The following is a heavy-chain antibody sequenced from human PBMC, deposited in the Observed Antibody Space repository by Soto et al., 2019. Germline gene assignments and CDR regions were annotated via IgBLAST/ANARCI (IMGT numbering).Heavy chain of an antibody. CDR3: ARDAEVTGESDRFDY. CDR1: GDSVTSNVW. J-gene: IGHJ4*02. D-gene: IGHD2-21*02. V-gene: IGHV4-4*02. Sequence: SETLSLTCAVSGDSVTSNVWWSWVCQPPGKGLEWIGEAYHNGLTDYNPSLKSRVTMSVDTSKNEFSLKLTSLTAADTAIYYCARDAEVTGESDRFDYWGQGTLVTVSS. CDR2: AYHNGLT.